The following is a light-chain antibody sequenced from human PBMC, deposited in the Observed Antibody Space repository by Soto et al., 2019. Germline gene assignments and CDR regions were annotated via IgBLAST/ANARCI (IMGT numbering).Light chain of an antibody. V-gene: IGKV2-40*01. CDR3: MQRIEFPGGT. CDR2: TLS. CDR1: QSLFDSDDGNTY. Sequence: DIVMTQTPLSLPVTPGEPASISCRSSQSLFDSDDGNTYLDWYLQKPGQSPQLLIYTLSYRASGDPDRFSGSGSGTDCTLKISRVEAEDVGVYYCMQRIEFPGGTFGPGTKVDIK. J-gene: IGKJ3*01.